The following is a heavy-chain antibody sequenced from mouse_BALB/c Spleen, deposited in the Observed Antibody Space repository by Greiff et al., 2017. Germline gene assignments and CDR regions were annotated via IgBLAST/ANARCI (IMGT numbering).Heavy chain of an antibody. Sequence: QLKESGPGLVQPSQSLSITCTVSGFSLTSYGVHWVRQSPGKGLEWLGVIWSGGSTDYNAAFISRLSISKDNSKSQVFFKMNSLQANDTAIYYCARAYYGNYYAMDYWGQGTSVTVSS. D-gene: IGHD2-10*01. V-gene: IGHV2-2*02. CDR2: IWSGGST. CDR3: ARAYYGNYYAMDY. J-gene: IGHJ4*01. CDR1: GFSLTSYG.